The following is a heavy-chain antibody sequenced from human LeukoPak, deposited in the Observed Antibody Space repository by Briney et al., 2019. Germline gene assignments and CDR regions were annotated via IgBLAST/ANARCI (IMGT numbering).Heavy chain of an antibody. Sequence: SETLSLTCTVSGGSISSSSYYWGWIRQPPGKGLEWIGSMYYSGSTYYNPSLKSRVTISVDTSKNQFSLKLSSVTAADTAVYYCARVPRDYYDSSGYWGVGAFDIWGQGTMVTVSS. D-gene: IGHD3-22*01. J-gene: IGHJ3*02. V-gene: IGHV4-39*07. CDR3: ARVPRDYYDSSGYWGVGAFDI. CDR1: GGSISSSSYY. CDR2: MYYSGST.